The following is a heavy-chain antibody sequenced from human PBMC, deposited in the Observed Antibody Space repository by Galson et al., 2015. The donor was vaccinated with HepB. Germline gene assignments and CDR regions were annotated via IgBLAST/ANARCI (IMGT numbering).Heavy chain of an antibody. Sequence: SLRLSCAASGFTFRSYALTWVRQAPGRGLEWVSAISGSGDSTYYADSVKGRFTISRDNSKNTLYLQMNSLRAEDTAVYYCAKSPSRIVGGIDSWGQGTLVTVSS. CDR3: AKSPSRIVGGIDS. V-gene: IGHV3-23*01. CDR1: GFTFRSYA. D-gene: IGHD1-26*01. CDR2: ISGSGDST. J-gene: IGHJ4*02.